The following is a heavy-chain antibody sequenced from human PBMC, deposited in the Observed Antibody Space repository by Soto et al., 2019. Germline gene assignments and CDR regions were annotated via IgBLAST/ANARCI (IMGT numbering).Heavy chain of an antibody. V-gene: IGHV4-4*08. CDR2: MYNTGNT. CDR3: RRSSRYSTDV. Sequence: PSETLSLSCTVSGGSISSYYWSWIRQPPGKGLEWIGNMYNTGNTIYNPSLNSQVTISVDTSKNQFSLNVISVTAADTAVYYCRRSSRYSTDVWGQGTTVTV. D-gene: IGHD6-13*01. CDR1: GGSISSYY. J-gene: IGHJ6*02.